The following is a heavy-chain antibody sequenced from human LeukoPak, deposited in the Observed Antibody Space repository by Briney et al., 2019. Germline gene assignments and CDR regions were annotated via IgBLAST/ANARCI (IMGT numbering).Heavy chain of an antibody. CDR2: IYSGGST. CDR1: GFTVSSNY. Sequence: GGSLRLSCAASGFTVSSNYMSWVRQAPGKGLEWVSVIYSGGSTYYADSVKGRFTISRDNSKNTLYLQMNSLRAEDTAVYYCAKDRFLIAAAGPGDWGQGTLVTVSS. V-gene: IGHV3-53*05. CDR3: AKDRFLIAAAGPGD. D-gene: IGHD6-13*01. J-gene: IGHJ4*02.